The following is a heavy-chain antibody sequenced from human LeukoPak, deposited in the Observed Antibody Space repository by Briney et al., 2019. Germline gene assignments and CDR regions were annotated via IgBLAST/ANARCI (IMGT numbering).Heavy chain of an antibody. J-gene: IGHJ6*02. D-gene: IGHD3-22*01. CDR2: ISYDGSNK. Sequence: GGSLRLSCVASGFTFSSYAMHWVRQAPGKGLEWVAVISYDGSNKYYADSVKGRFTISRDNSKNTLYLQMNSLRADDTAVYYCARPNYYDSSAFYYYFYGMDVWGQGTTVTASS. V-gene: IGHV3-30-3*01. CDR3: ARPNYYDSSAFYYYFYGMDV. CDR1: GFTFSSYA.